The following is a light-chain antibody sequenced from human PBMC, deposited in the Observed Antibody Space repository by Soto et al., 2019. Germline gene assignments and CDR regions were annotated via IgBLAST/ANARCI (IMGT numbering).Light chain of an antibody. CDR2: GAS. Sequence: IVSTQSPATLSLYPGERATLSCRASQTINKNYFAWYQQKPGQAPRLLIYGASTRATGIPARFSGSGSGTEFTLTISSLQSEDFAVYYCQQYNNWPPITFGQGTRLEV. CDR3: QQYNNWPPIT. CDR1: QTINKN. V-gene: IGKV3-15*01. J-gene: IGKJ5*01.